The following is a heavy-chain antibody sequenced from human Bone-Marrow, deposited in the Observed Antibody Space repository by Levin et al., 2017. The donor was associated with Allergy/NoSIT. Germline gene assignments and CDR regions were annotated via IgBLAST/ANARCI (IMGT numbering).Heavy chain of an antibody. J-gene: IGHJ5*01. V-gene: IGHV3-23*01. Sequence: GESLKISCAASGFDFSTSAMSWVRQAPGRGLEWVSTISYSGGSVYYADSVKGRFTISRVNYRNTLDLQMKNLRDEDTAIYWCAKVGEMHYYDTSGYFSWFDPWGQGTLVTVSS. D-gene: IGHD3-22*01. CDR1: GFDFSTSA. CDR2: ISYSGGSV. CDR3: AKVGEMHYYDTSGYFSWFDP.